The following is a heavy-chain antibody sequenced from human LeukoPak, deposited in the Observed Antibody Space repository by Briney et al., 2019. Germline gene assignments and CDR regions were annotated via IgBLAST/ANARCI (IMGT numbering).Heavy chain of an antibody. CDR3: ARGISGRNFWSGSITGWFDP. CDR1: GYTFTGYY. Sequence: GASVKVSCKASGYTFTGYYMHWVRQAPGQGLEWMGWINPNSGGTNYAQKFQGRVTMPRDTPISTAYMELSRLRSDDTAVYYCARGISGRNFWSGSITGWFDPWGQGTLVTVSS. CDR2: INPNSGGT. D-gene: IGHD3-3*01. J-gene: IGHJ5*02. V-gene: IGHV1-2*02.